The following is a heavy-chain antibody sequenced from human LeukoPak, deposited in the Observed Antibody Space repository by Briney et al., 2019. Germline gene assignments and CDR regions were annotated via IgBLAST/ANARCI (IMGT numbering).Heavy chain of an antibody. Sequence: SETLSLTCTVSGGSISSYYWSWIRQPPGKGLEWIGYIYYSGSTNYNPSLKSRVTISVDTSKNQFSLKLSSVTAADTAVYYCARAGYSSSWYWWFDPWGQGTLVTVSS. CDR3: ARAGYSSSWYWWFDP. CDR2: IYYSGST. CDR1: GGSISSYY. J-gene: IGHJ5*02. V-gene: IGHV4-59*01. D-gene: IGHD6-13*01.